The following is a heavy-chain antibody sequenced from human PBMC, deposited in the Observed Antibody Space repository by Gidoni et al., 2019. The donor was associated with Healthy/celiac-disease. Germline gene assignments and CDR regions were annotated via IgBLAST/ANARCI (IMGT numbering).Heavy chain of an antibody. J-gene: IGHJ5*02. Sequence: QVQLQESGPGLVKPSQTLSLTCTVSGGSISSGGYYWSWIRQPPGKGLEWIGYIYYSGSTYYNPSLKSRVTISVDTSKNQFSLKLSSVTAADTAVYYCARGLGTMIPTGATNNWFDPWGQGTLVTVSS. CDR3: ARGLGTMIPTGATNNWFDP. CDR2: IYYSGST. V-gene: IGHV4-31*03. CDR1: GGSISSGGYY. D-gene: IGHD3-22*01.